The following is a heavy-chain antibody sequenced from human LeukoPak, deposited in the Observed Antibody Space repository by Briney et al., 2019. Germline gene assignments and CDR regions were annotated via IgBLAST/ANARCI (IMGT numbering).Heavy chain of an antibody. CDR3: ARVPIAAADWFDP. CDR2: IKQDGSEK. J-gene: IGHJ5*02. V-gene: IGHV3-7*01. CDR1: GFTFSSYW. Sequence: PGGSLRLSCAASGFTFSSYWMSWVRQAPGKGLEWVANIKQDGSEKYYVDSVKGRFTISRDNAKNSLYLQMNSLRAEDTAVYYCARVPIAAADWFDPWGQGTLVTVSS. D-gene: IGHD6-13*01.